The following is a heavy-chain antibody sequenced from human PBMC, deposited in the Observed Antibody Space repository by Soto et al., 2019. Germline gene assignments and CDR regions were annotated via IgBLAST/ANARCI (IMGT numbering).Heavy chain of an antibody. Sequence: PGGSLRLSCAASGFTFSSYAMSWVRQAPGKGLEWVANIKQDGSEKYYVDFVKGRFTISRDNAKNSLYLQMNSLRAEDTAVYYCARRLLSAAGTKNYYYYYGMDVWGQGTTVTVSS. V-gene: IGHV3-7*05. CDR1: GFTFSSYA. J-gene: IGHJ6*02. CDR3: ARRLLSAAGTKNYYYYYGMDV. D-gene: IGHD6-13*01. CDR2: IKQDGSEK.